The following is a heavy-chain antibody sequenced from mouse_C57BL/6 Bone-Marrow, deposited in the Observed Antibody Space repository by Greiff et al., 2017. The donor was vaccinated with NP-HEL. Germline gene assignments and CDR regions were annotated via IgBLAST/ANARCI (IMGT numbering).Heavy chain of an antibody. Sequence: VKLMESGAELVKPGASVKLSCKASGYTFTSYWMHWVKQRPGQGLEWIGMIHPNSGSTNYNEKFKSKATLTVDKSSSTAYMQLSSLTSEDSAVYYCANWYFDVWGTGTTVTVSS. V-gene: IGHV1-64*01. CDR2: IHPNSGST. J-gene: IGHJ1*03. CDR3: ANWYFDV. CDR1: GYTFTSYW.